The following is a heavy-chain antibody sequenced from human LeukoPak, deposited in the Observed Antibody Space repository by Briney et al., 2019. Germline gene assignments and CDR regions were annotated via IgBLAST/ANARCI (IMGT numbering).Heavy chain of an antibody. CDR3: AAYYYDSSGYFYFDY. V-gene: IGHV1-18*01. J-gene: IGHJ4*02. CDR1: GYAFTTYA. D-gene: IGHD3-22*01. CDR2: ISAYNGNT. Sequence: ASVKVSCKTSGYAFTTYAVNWVRQAPGQGLEWMGWISAYNGNTNYAQKLQGRVTMTTDTSTSTAYMELRSLRSDDTAVYYCAAYYYDSSGYFYFDYWGQGTLVTVSS.